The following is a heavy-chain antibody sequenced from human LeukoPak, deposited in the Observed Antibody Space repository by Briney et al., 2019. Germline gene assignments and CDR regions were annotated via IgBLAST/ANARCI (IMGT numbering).Heavy chain of an antibody. CDR2: IYFSGSR. J-gene: IGHJ4*02. D-gene: IGHD2-15*01. CDR1: GASIRSGDHH. V-gene: IGHV4-30-4*01. CDR3: ASPLYSGY. Sequence: SQTLSLTCTVSGASIRSGDHHWSWLRQSAGKGLEWIGYIYFSGSRSSNPSLKSRVTISVDTSKNQFSLKLSSVTAADTAVYYCASPLYSGYWGQGTLVTVSS.